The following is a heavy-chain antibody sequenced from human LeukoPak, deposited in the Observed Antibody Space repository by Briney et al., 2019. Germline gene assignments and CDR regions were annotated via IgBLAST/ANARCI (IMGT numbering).Heavy chain of an antibody. V-gene: IGHV4-34*01. J-gene: IGHJ4*02. D-gene: IGHD6-19*01. CDR1: GGSFSGYY. Sequence: PSETLSLTCAVYGGSFSGYYWSWIRQPPGKGLEWIGEINHSGSTNYNPSLKSRVTISVDTSKNQFSLKLSSVTAADTAVYYCASQSGAAVAVREYYFDYWGQGTLVTVSS. CDR2: INHSGST. CDR3: ASQSGAAVAVREYYFDY.